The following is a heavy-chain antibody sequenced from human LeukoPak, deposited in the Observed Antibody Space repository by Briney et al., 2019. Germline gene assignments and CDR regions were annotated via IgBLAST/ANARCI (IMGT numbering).Heavy chain of an antibody. J-gene: IGHJ5*02. CDR3: AAGRWFDP. CDR2: IYYSGST. V-gene: IGHV4-59*01. D-gene: IGHD1-1*01. CDR1: GGSISSYY. Sequence: SETLSPTCTVSGGSISSYYWSWIRQPPGKGLEWIGYIYYSGSTNYNPSLKSRVTISVDTSKNQFSLKLSSVTAADTAVYYCAAGRWFDPWGQGALVTVSS.